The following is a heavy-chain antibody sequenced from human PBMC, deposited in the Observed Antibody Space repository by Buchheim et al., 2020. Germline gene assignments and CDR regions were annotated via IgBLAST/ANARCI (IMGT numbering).Heavy chain of an antibody. V-gene: IGHV3-66*01. CDR3: ARDLDSGWYYFDY. Sequence: EVQLVESGGGLVQPGGSLRLSCAASGFTVSSNYMSWVRQAPGKGLEWVSVIYSGGSTYYADSVKGRFTISRDNSKKPLYLQMNSLRAEDTAVYYCARDLDSGWYYFDYWGQGTL. J-gene: IGHJ4*02. D-gene: IGHD6-19*01. CDR1: GFTVSSNY. CDR2: IYSGGST.